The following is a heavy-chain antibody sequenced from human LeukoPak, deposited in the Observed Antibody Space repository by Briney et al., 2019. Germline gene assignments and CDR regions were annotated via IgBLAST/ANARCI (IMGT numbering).Heavy chain of an antibody. CDR3: ARGVEPLAANTLAY. J-gene: IGHJ4*02. D-gene: IGHD1-14*01. CDR1: GFSFGDYA. V-gene: IGHV3-53*01. Sequence: PGRSLRLSCSGSGFSFGDYAVTWVRQAPGKGLEWVSVLYSDGNTKYADSVQGRFTISRDNSKNTLYLEVNSLSPDDTAVYYCARGVEPLAANTLAYWGQGTLVTVSS. CDR2: LYSDGNT.